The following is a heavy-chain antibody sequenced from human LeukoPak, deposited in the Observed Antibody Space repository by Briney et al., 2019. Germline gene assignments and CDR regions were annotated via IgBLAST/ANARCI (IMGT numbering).Heavy chain of an antibody. Sequence: GGSLRLSCAASGFTFSGSAMHWVRQASGKGLEWVGRIRSKANSYATAYAASVKGRFTISRDDSKNTAYLQMNSLKTEDTAVYYCTRQADYYDSSGPVDYWGQGTLVTASS. CDR2: IRSKANSYAT. D-gene: IGHD3-22*01. J-gene: IGHJ4*02. CDR3: TRQADYYDSSGPVDY. CDR1: GFTFSGSA. V-gene: IGHV3-73*01.